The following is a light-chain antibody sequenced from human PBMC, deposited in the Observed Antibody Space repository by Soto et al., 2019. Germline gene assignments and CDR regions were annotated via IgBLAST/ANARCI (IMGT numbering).Light chain of an antibody. V-gene: IGLV2-8*01. J-gene: IGLJ3*02. CDR3: SSYGGTITKV. CDR1: SSDIGAYNF. Sequence: QSVLTQPPSASGSPGQSVTISCTGTSSDIGAYNFVSWYQQYPGKAPKVIIYEVSERPSGVPDRFSGSKSGNTASLTVSGLQPDDEAYYYCSSYGGTITKVFGGGTKLTVL. CDR2: EVS.